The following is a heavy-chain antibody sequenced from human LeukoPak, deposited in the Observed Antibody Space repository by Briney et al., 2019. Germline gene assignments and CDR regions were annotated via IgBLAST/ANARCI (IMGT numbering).Heavy chain of an antibody. CDR2: IYYSGIS. CDR3: ARQTYYYDSSGYQYYFDY. Sequence: SETLSLTCTFSGCSLSSYYWSWIRQPPAKGLDWIGYIYYSGISNYNPSLKSRVTISVDTSKKQFSLKLSSVSASDTAVYYCARQTYYYDSSGYQYYFDYWGQGTLVAVSS. V-gene: IGHV4-59*08. J-gene: IGHJ4*02. D-gene: IGHD3-22*01. CDR1: GCSLSSYY.